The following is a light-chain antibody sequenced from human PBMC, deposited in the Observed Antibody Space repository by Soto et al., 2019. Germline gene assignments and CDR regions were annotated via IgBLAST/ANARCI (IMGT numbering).Light chain of an antibody. CDR2: DAS. CDR1: QRISNY. CDR3: QHRRS. Sequence: EIVLTQSPATLSFSPGEGATLSCRVSQRISNYLAWYHQKPGQAPRLLIFDASNRATGIPARFSGSGSGTDFTLTISSLESEDSGVYYCQHRRSFGQGTKLEIK. V-gene: IGKV3-11*01. J-gene: IGKJ2*01.